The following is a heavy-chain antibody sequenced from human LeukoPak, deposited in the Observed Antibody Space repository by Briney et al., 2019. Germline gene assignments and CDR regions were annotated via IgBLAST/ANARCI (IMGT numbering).Heavy chain of an antibody. CDR1: GFTISANF. D-gene: IGHD5-18*01. CDR2: MYSVGST. J-gene: IGHJ4*02. V-gene: IGHV3-66*01. CDR3: ARDLSGYSYGFGGDL. Sequence: PGGSLRLSCAASGFTISANFMSWVRQAPGKGLEWVSIMYSVGSTFYADSVKGRFTTSRDPSKNSLDLQMDSLRVDDTAVYYCARDLSGYSYGFGGDLWGQGTLVTVSS.